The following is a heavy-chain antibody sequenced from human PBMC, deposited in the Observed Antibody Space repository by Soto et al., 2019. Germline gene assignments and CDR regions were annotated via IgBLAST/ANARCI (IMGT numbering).Heavy chain of an antibody. D-gene: IGHD3-3*01. CDR1: GFTFSSYA. Sequence: EVQLLESGGGLVQPGGSLRLSCAVSGFTFSSYAMSWVRQAPGKGLEWVSAISNSGASTYYADSVKGRFTISRDNSKNKFYLQMNRLRAEDTAVYYCAKGHGIFGVVIPSDYWGQGTLVTVSS. CDR3: AKGHGIFGVVIPSDY. V-gene: IGHV3-23*01. CDR2: ISNSGAST. J-gene: IGHJ4*02.